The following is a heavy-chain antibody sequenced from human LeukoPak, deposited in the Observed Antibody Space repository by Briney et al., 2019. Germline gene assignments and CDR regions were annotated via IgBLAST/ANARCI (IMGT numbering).Heavy chain of an antibody. CDR3: ARRTFPNDAFDV. CDR2: ISYSGGST. D-gene: IGHD1-7*01. V-gene: IGHV3-23*01. Sequence: GGSLRLSCAASGFTFSVYAMTRVRQAPGKGLEWVSSISYSGGSTYYADSVKGRFTISRDNPKRSLYLQMNSLRAEDTAVYYCARRTFPNDAFDVWGQGTVVTVSS. CDR1: GFTFSVYA. J-gene: IGHJ3*01.